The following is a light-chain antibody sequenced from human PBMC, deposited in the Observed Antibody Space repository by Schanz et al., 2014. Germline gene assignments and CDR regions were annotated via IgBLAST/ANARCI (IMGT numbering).Light chain of an antibody. J-gene: IGKJ2*01. Sequence: EIVLTQSPDTLSLSPGERATLSCRASQRVDSSYLTWYQKKPGQAPRLVISAASRRATGIPDRFSGSGSGTDFTLTISRLEPEDFAVYYCQHYGTSPLSTFGQGTKVEIK. V-gene: IGKV3-20*01. CDR3: QHYGTSPLST. CDR2: AAS. CDR1: QRVDSSY.